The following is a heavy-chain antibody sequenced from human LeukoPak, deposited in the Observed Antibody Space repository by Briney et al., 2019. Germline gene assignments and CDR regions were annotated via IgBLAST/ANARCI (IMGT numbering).Heavy chain of an antibody. D-gene: IGHD5-12*01. Sequence: GGSLRLSCAASGFTFSSYNMNWVRQAPGKGLEWVSYISSTGSTIYYPDSVRGRFTISRDNAKNSLYLQMNSLRAEDTAVYYCARGGWATPFDFWGQGTMVTVSS. J-gene: IGHJ3*01. CDR3: ARGGWATPFDF. CDR1: GFTFSSYN. CDR2: ISSTGSTI. V-gene: IGHV3-48*04.